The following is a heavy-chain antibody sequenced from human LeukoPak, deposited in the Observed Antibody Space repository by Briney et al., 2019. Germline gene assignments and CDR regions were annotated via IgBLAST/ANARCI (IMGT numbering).Heavy chain of an antibody. D-gene: IGHD3-10*01. CDR2: IYYSGST. CDR1: GGSVSSGSYY. J-gene: IGHJ4*02. Sequence: SETLSLTCTVSGGSVSSGSYYWSWIRQPPGKGLEWIGYIYYSGSTNYNPSLKSRVTISVDTSKNQFSLKLTSVTAADTAVYYCARARYGSGSYAFDYWGQGTLLTVSS. CDR3: ARARYGSGSYAFDY. V-gene: IGHV4-61*01.